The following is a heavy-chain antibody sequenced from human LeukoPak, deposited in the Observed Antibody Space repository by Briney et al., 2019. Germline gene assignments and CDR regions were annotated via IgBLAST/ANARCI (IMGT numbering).Heavy chain of an antibody. CDR1: GFTFDDYA. V-gene: IGHV3-23*01. D-gene: IGHD6-19*01. CDR3: AKGSVAAVGGRKLDAFDI. Sequence: PGGSLRLPCAASGFTFDDYAVHWVRQAPGKGLEWVSAISGSGGSTYYADSVKGRFTLSRENSKNTLYLQMNSLRAEVTAVYYCAKGSVAAVGGRKLDAFDIWGQGTMVTVSS. CDR2: ISGSGGST. J-gene: IGHJ3*02.